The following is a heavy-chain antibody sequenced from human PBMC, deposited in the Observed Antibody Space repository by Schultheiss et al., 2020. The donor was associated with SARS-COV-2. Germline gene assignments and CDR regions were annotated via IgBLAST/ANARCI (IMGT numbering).Heavy chain of an antibody. CDR1: GYTFTSYA. CDR3: ARTSRINYGMDV. Sequence: ASVKVSCKASGYTFTSYAMNWVRQAPGQGLEWMGWISAYNGNTNYAQKFQGRVTITRDTSASTAYMELSSLRSEDTAVYYCARTSRINYGMDVWGQGTTVTVSS. CDR2: ISAYNGNT. D-gene: IGHD2-2*01. V-gene: IGHV1-3*01. J-gene: IGHJ6*02.